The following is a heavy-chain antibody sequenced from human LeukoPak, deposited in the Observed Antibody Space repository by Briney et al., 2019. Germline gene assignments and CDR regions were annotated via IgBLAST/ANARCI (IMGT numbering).Heavy chain of an antibody. V-gene: IGHV1-18*01. CDR2: ISAYNDNT. CDR1: GYTFTSYG. J-gene: IGHJ3*02. CDR3: ARDRDTDMAYDAFDI. D-gene: IGHD5-18*01. Sequence: ASVKVCCKASGYTFTSYGISWVRQAPGQGLEWMGWISAYNDNTNYEQKLRGRVTMTTDISTSTAYMELRSLRSDDTAVYHCARDRDTDMAYDAFDIWGRGTMVTVSS.